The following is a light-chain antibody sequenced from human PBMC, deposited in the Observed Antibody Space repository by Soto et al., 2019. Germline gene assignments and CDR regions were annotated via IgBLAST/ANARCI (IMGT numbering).Light chain of an antibody. CDR3: QQYKVYPYT. V-gene: IGKV1-5*01. Sequence: DIQMTQSPSTLSASIGDRVTITCRASQSINGRLAWYQQKPGRPPKLLNYDVSFLESGVPSRFSGSGSGTDFNLTISSLRPDDFATFYCQQYKVYPYTFGQGT. CDR2: DVS. J-gene: IGKJ2*01. CDR1: QSINGR.